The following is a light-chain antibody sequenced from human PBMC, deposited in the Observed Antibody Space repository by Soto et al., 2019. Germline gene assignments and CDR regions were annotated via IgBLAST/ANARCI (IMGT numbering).Light chain of an antibody. Sequence: QSALIQPPSASGSPGQSVTISCTGTSTDVGAYNLVSWYQQHPGKAPKLMIYAVSKRPSGVPDRFSGSKSGNTASLTVSGLQADDEADYYCSSYVGNNNLVFGGGTKVTVL. CDR2: AVS. CDR3: SSYVGNNNLV. V-gene: IGLV2-8*01. CDR1: STDVGAYNL. J-gene: IGLJ2*01.